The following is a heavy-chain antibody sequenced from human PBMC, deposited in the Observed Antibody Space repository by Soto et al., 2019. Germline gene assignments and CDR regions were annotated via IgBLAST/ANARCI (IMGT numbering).Heavy chain of an antibody. CDR2: ISYDGSNK. CDR3: AKDPAIAARPGGGYYFDY. J-gene: IGHJ4*02. V-gene: IGHV3-30*18. D-gene: IGHD6-6*01. Sequence: QVQLVESGGGVVQPGRSLRLSCAASGFTFSSYGMHWVRQAPGKGLEWVAVISYDGSNKYYADSVKGRFTISRDNSKNTLDLQMNSLRAEDTAVFYCAKDPAIAARPGGGYYFDYWGQGTLVTVSS. CDR1: GFTFSSYG.